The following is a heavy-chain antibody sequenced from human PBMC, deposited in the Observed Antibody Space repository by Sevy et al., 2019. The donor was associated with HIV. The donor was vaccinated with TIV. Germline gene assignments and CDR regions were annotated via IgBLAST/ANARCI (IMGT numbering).Heavy chain of an antibody. CDR3: TRQLIGAHFDY. CDR2: IRSKANSYAT. V-gene: IGHV3-73*01. D-gene: IGHD3-16*01. J-gene: IGHJ4*02. Sequence: GGSLRLSCAASGFTFSGSAMHWVRQASGKGLEWVGGIRSKANSYATAYAASVKGRFTISRDDSKNTAYLQMNSLKTEDTAVYYCTRQLIGAHFDYWGQGTLVTVSS. CDR1: GFTFSGSA.